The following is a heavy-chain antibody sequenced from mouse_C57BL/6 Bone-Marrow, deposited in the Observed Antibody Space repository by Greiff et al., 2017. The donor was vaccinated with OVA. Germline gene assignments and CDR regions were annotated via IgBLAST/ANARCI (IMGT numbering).Heavy chain of an antibody. V-gene: IGHV1-15*01. CDR2: IDPETGGT. Sequence: VQVVESGAELVRPGASVTLSCKASGYTFTDYEMHWVKQTPVHGLEWIGAIDPETGGTAYNQKFKGKAILTADKSSSTAYMELRSLTSEGSAVYYCTRRGDGYYFDYWGQGTTLTVSS. D-gene: IGHD3-3*01. CDR3: TRRGDGYYFDY. CDR1: GYTFTDYE. J-gene: IGHJ2*01.